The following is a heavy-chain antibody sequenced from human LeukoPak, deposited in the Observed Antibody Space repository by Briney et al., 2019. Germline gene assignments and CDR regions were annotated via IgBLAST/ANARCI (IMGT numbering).Heavy chain of an antibody. CDR2: INPNSGGT. V-gene: IGHV1-2*02. D-gene: IGHD6-19*01. CDR1: GYTFTGYY. Sequence: ASVKVSCKASGYTFTGYYMHWVRQAPGQGHEWMGGINPNSGGTNYEQKFQGRGTITRDTSISTAYMELSRLRSDDTAVYSCARDHSSGWYSQFLVDAFDIWGQGTLVTVSS. J-gene: IGHJ3*02. CDR3: ARDHSSGWYSQFLVDAFDI.